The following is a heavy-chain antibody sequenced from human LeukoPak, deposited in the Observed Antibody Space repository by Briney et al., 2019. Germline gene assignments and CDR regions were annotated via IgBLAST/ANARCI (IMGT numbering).Heavy chain of an antibody. Sequence: SETLSLTCTVSGGSISSGDYYWRWIRQPPGRGLEWIGYIYYIGNTFYNPSLKSRVTISVDTSKKQFSRKLSSVTAADTAVYYCAGLYYYGSGSYDYWGQGTLVTVSS. J-gene: IGHJ4*02. V-gene: IGHV4-30-4*02. CDR2: IYYIGNT. CDR3: AGLYYYGSGSYDY. D-gene: IGHD3-10*01. CDR1: GGSISSGDYY.